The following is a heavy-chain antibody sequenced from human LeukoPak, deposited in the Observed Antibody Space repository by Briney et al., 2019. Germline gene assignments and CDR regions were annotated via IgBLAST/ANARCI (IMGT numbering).Heavy chain of an antibody. J-gene: IGHJ4*02. Sequence: SETLSLTCTVSGGSISSNSHYWAWIRQPPGKGLEWIGSIYYTGVTFYSPSLKSRVTISVDTSKNQFSLEVISVTAADTAVYYCAREEASAGDYWGQGTLVTVSS. CDR1: GGSISSNSHY. CDR3: AREEASAGDY. D-gene: IGHD6-13*01. V-gene: IGHV4-39*01. CDR2: IYYTGVT.